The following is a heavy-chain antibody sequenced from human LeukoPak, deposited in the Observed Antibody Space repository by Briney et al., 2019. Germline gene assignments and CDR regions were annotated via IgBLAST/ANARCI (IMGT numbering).Heavy chain of an antibody. CDR2: INPSGSSS. V-gene: IGHV1-46*01. J-gene: IGHJ4*02. CDR1: GYTFTSYY. D-gene: IGHD3-22*01. Sequence: GASVKVSCKASGYTFTSYYLHWVRQAPGPGLEWMAIINPSGSSSSYAQKFQGRVTMTTDTSTSTVYMELRSLRSEDTALYYCARSMIVEGRYYFDYWGQGTLVTVSS. CDR3: ARSMIVEGRYYFDY.